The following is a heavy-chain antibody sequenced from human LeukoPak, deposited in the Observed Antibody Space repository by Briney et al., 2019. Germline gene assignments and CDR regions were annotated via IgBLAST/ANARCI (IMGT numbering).Heavy chain of an antibody. J-gene: IGHJ4*02. V-gene: IGHV1-8*01. CDR2: MNPNSGNT. CDR1: GYTFTTYD. CDR3: ARGDY. Sequence: ASVKVSCKASGYTFTTYDINRVRQATGQGLEWMGSMNPNSGNTGYEQKFQGRVTMTRNTSISTAYMELSSLRSEDTAAYYCARGDYWGQGTLVTVSS.